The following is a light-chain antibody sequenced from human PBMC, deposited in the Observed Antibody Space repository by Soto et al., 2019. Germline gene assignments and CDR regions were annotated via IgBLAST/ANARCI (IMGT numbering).Light chain of an antibody. J-gene: IGKJ2*01. CDR3: QQYNSPAT. Sequence: DIQMTQSPSTLSASVGDRVTITCRASQSISSWLAWYQQKPGKAPKLLIYDASSLESGVLSRFSGSGSGKEFTLTTSGLQPDDFATYYCQQYNSPATFGQGTKLEIK. CDR2: DAS. V-gene: IGKV1-5*01. CDR1: QSISSW.